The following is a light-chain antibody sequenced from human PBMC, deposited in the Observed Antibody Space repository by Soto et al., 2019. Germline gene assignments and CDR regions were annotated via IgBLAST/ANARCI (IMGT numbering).Light chain of an antibody. CDR1: QGISTY. J-gene: IGKJ5*01. Sequence: SPSFLYASVGERVTITCRASQGISTYLAWYQQRPGKAPKLLIYDASTLQSGVPSRFSGSRSGTEFTLTISSLQPEDFATYYCQQFNDYPSTFGQGTRLEIK. V-gene: IGKV1-9*01. CDR3: QQFNDYPST. CDR2: DAS.